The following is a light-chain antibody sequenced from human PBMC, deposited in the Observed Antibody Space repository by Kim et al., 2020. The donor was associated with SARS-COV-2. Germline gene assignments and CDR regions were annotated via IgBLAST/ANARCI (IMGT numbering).Light chain of an antibody. V-gene: IGLV1-40*01. J-gene: IGLJ2*01. CDR3: QSYDSSLNII. CDR2: GNN. CDR1: RCNNRAGYD. Sequence: GDRVTIPRTGRRCNNRAGYDANWYQQLPGSAPKLLIYGNNNRPSGIPDRFSGSKSGTSASLAITGLQADDEADYFCQSYDSSLNIIFGGGTQLTVL.